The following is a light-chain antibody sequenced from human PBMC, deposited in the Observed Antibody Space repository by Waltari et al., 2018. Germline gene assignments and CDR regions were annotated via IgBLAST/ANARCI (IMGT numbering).Light chain of an antibody. J-gene: IGLJ2*01. CDR2: QDS. CDR1: KLGDKY. V-gene: IGLV3-1*01. Sequence: SYELTQPPSVSVSPGQTASITCSGDKLGDKYACWYQQKPGQSPVLVIYQDSKRPSGIPERFSGSNSATTATLPLSGTQAMDEADYYCQAWDSSTVVFGGGTKLTVL. CDR3: QAWDSSTVV.